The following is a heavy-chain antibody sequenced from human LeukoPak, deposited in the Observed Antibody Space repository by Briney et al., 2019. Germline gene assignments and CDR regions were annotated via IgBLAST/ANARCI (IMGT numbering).Heavy chain of an antibody. CDR2: IYYTGNT. J-gene: IGHJ4*02. V-gene: IGHV4-31*03. D-gene: IGHD3-10*01. CDR1: GGVISSGGYY. Sequence: SETLSLTCTVAGGVISSGGYYWSWIRLCPGKGLEWIGYIYYTGNTYYNPSLKSRVAISVDTSKNQFSLKLTSVTAADTAVYYCARDNSGVLDYWGQGTLVTVSS. CDR3: ARDNSGVLDY.